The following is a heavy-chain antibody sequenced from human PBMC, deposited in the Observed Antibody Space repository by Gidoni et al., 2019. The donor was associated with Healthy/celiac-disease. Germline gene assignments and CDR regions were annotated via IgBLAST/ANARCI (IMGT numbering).Heavy chain of an antibody. Sequence: QVQLQTSGPGLVKPSQTLSLTCPVSGGSIRSGGYYWSWIRQHPGKGLEWIGYIYYSGSTYYNPSLKSRVTISVDTSKNQFSLKLSSVTAADTAVYYCARDRGRGIVVVPASKGYYGMDVWGQGTTVTVSS. CDR1: GGSIRSGGYY. D-gene: IGHD2-2*01. CDR2: IYYSGST. J-gene: IGHJ6*02. V-gene: IGHV4-31*03. CDR3: ARDRGRGIVVVPASKGYYGMDV.